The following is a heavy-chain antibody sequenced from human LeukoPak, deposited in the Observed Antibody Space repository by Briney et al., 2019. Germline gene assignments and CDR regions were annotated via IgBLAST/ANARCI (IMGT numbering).Heavy chain of an antibody. CDR3: ARHIAENYFDY. CDR1: GGSISSYY. J-gene: IGHJ4*02. Sequence: PSETLSLTCTVSGGSISSYYWSWIRQPPGKGLEWLGYIHYSGRTNYNPSLKSRATISTDTSKNQLSLKLSSVTAADTAVYYCARHIAENYFDYWGQGTLVTVSS. V-gene: IGHV4-59*08. CDR2: IHYSGRT.